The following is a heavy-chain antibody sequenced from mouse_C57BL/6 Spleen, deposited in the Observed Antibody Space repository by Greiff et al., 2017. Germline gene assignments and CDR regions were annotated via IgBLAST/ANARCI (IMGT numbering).Heavy chain of an antibody. Sequence: VQLQQSGAELVKPGASVKISCKASGYAFSSYWMNWVKQRPGKGLEWIGQIYPGDGDTNYNGKFKGKATLTADKSSSTAYMQLSSLTSEDSAVYFCARRDGYDEAWFAYWGQGTLVTVSA. CDR3: ARRDGYDEAWFAY. V-gene: IGHV1-80*01. J-gene: IGHJ3*01. CDR2: IYPGDGDT. D-gene: IGHD2-2*01. CDR1: GYAFSSYW.